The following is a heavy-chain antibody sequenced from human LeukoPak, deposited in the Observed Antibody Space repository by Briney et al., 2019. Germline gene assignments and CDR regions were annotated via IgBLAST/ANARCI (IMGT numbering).Heavy chain of an antibody. CDR1: GFTFYNYA. D-gene: IGHD6-19*01. Sequence: GGSLRLSCAASGFTFYNYAMNWVRQVPGKGLEWISLISWNSGTIGYADSVKGRFTISRGNANNFLYLQMNSLRAEDTALYYCARAYKDRSLAGKKEFFQHWGQGTLVTVSS. V-gene: IGHV3-9*01. CDR3: ARAYKDRSLAGKKEFFQH. J-gene: IGHJ1*01. CDR2: ISWNSGTI.